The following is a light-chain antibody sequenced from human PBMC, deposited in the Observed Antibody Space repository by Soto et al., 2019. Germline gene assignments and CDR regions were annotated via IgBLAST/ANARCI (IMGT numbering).Light chain of an antibody. V-gene: IGKV1-39*01. CDR2: AAS. CDR3: QQSYSTPLT. J-gene: IGKJ4*01. CDR1: QSISNY. Sequence: DIQMTQSPSSLSAAVGDRVTIACRASQSISNYLNWYQQKPGKARKVLIYAASNLQSGVPSRFSGSGSGTDFTLTISSLQPEDFATYYCQQSYSTPLTFGGGTKVDIK.